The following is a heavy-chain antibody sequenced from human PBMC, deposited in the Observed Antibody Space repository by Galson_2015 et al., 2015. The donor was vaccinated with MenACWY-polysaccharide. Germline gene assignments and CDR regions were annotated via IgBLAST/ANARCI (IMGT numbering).Heavy chain of an antibody. J-gene: IGHJ4*02. CDR3: AKSNSGYSNTRHWDY. Sequence: LRLSCAASGFTFSGYALIWLRQAPGKGLDWVSSISGGGATTNYADSVKGRFTISRDNSKNTLYLQMNSLRAEDTSIYYCAKSNSGYSNTRHWDYWGQGTLVTVSS. CDR1: GFTFSGYA. V-gene: IGHV3-23*01. CDR2: ISGGGATT. D-gene: IGHD6-13*01.